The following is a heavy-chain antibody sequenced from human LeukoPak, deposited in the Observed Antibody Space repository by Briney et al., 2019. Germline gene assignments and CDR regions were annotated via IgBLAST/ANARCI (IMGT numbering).Heavy chain of an antibody. CDR1: GFTVSSND. CDR2: IYSGGST. J-gene: IGHJ4*02. D-gene: IGHD3-3*01. V-gene: IGHV3-53*01. Sequence: GGSLRLSCAASGFTVSSNDMSWVRQAPGKGLECISVIYSGGSTDYADSVKGRLTISRDNSKNTLYLQMNSLRAEDTAVYYCARGLSITIFGVVIDWGQGTLVTVSS. CDR3: ARGLSITIFGVVID.